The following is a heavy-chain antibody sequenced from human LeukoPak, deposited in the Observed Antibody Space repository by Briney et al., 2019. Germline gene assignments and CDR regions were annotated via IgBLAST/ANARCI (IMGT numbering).Heavy chain of an antibody. Sequence: PGGSLRLSCAASGFTFSSYSMNWVRQAPGKGLEYVSAISSSGSSTYYANSVKGRFIFSRDNSKNTLYLQMGSLTADDMAVYYCARAPAYYGSARYYFDYWGQGALVTVSS. J-gene: IGHJ4*02. CDR1: GFTFSSYS. D-gene: IGHD3-10*01. CDR3: ARAPAYYGSARYYFDY. V-gene: IGHV3-64*01. CDR2: ISSSGSST.